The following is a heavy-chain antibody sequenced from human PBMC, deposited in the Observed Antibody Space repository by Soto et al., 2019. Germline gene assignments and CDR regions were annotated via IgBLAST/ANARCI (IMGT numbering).Heavy chain of an antibody. CDR3: TTGLSNGYYNFDY. D-gene: IGHD3-22*01. J-gene: IGHJ4*02. V-gene: IGHV3-30-3*01. Sequence: GSLRLSCAASGFTFSSYAMHWVRQAPGKGLEWVALISYDGSDKDYADSVKGRFTISRDNSRSTLFLQMNSLRAEDTAVYYCTTGLSNGYYNFDYWGQGTPVTSPQ. CDR2: ISYDGSDK. CDR1: GFTFSSYA.